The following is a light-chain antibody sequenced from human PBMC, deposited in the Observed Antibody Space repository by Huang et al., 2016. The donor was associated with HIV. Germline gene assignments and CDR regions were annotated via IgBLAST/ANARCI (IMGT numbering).Light chain of an antibody. CDR2: NAG. V-gene: IGKV3-15*01. CDR3: QQYNNWPPA. CDR1: QGVGTN. J-gene: IGKJ2*01. Sequence: EIVMTQSPAILSVSPGESATLSCRASQGVGTNLAWYQQRVGQFPSRLINNAGTRATGIPARFSGSGSGTDFTLTISSLQSEDFAVYYCQQYNNWPPAFGQGTKLEIK.